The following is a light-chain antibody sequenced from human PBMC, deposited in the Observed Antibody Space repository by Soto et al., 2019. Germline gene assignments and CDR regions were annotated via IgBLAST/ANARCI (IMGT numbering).Light chain of an antibody. J-gene: IGLJ1*01. Sequence: QSVLTQPASVSGSPGQSITISCTGTSNDVGGYNLVSWYQQHPGKAPRLILFGDSERPSGVSDRFSGSKSGNTASLTISGVQAEDEAVYHCCSYATSSFVFGTGTKLTVL. CDR2: GDS. CDR3: CSYATSSFV. V-gene: IGLV2-23*01. CDR1: SNDVGGYNL.